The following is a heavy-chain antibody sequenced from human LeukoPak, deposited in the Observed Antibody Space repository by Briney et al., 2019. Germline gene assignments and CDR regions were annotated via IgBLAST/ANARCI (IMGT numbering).Heavy chain of an antibody. CDR1: GYTFTSYG. D-gene: IGHD3-22*01. J-gene: IGHJ3*02. CDR3: ARDETYYYDSSGYYPDAFDI. Sequence: ASVKVSCKASGYTFTSYGISWVRQAPGQGLEWMGWISAYNGNTNYAQKLQGRVTMTTDTSTSTAYMELRSLRSDDTAVYYCARDETYYYDSSGYYPDAFDIWGQGTMVTVSS. CDR2: ISAYNGNT. V-gene: IGHV1-18*01.